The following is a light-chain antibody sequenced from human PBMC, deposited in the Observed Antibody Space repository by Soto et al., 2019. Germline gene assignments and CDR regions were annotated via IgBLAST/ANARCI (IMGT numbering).Light chain of an antibody. Sequence: DIVLTQSPGTLSLSPGERATLSCRASQSVSSSYLAWYQQKPGQAPRLLIYGATNRATGIPDRFSGSGSGTDFTLTISRLEPEDFAVYYCQQYGSSQFTFGPGTKVDIK. CDR2: GAT. CDR3: QQYGSSQFT. J-gene: IGKJ3*01. V-gene: IGKV3-20*01. CDR1: QSVSSSY.